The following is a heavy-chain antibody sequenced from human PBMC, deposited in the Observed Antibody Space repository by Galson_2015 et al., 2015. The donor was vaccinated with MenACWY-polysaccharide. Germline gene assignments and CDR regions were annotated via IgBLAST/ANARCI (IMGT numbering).Heavy chain of an antibody. J-gene: IGHJ4*02. V-gene: IGHV3-48*03. D-gene: IGHD2-8*01. CDR3: ATPSTYLMVFDY. Sequence: SLRLSCAASGFTFSSYDMNWVRQAPGKGLEWVSYISSSGSTIYYADSVKGRSTISRDNAKNSLYLQMNSLRAEDTAVYYCATPSTYLMVFDYWGQGTLVTVSS. CDR2: ISSSGSTI. CDR1: GFTFSSYD.